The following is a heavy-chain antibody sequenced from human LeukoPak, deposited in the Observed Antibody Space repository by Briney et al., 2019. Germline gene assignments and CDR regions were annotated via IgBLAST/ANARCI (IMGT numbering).Heavy chain of an antibody. V-gene: IGHV4-59*08. CDR3: ARLWYCSSTRCYDLKWFDP. Sequence: SETLSLTCTVSGDSINSFYWSWIRQPPGKGLEWIGYIYDSGNMNYNPSLKSRVTMSVDTSKNQFSLNLSSVTAADTAVYYCARLWYCSSTRCYDLKWFDPWGQGTLVTVSS. J-gene: IGHJ5*02. CDR2: IYDSGNM. D-gene: IGHD2-2*01. CDR1: GDSINSFY.